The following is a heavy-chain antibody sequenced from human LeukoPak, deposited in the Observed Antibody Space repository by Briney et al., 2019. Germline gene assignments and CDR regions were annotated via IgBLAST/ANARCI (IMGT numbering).Heavy chain of an antibody. D-gene: IGHD1-26*01. CDR3: ARRVMRSYSAKYYFDY. Sequence: ASQTLSLTCTVSGGSIGSGGYYWSWIRQPPGKGLEWIGYIYHSGSTNYNPSLKSRVTMSVDTSKNQFSLKLSSVTAADTAVYYCARRVMRSYSAKYYFDYWGQGTLVTVSS. CDR1: GGSIGSGGYY. V-gene: IGHV4-30-2*01. CDR2: IYHSGST. J-gene: IGHJ4*02.